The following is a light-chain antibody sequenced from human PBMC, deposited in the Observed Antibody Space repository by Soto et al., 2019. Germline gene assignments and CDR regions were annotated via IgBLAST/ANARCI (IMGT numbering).Light chain of an antibody. CDR3: SSYTSSTPPYV. CDR1: NSDIGTYNS. V-gene: IGLV2-14*03. CDR2: DVA. J-gene: IGLJ1*01. Sequence: QSALTQPASVSGSLGQSITISCTGTNSDIGTYNSVSWYQHHPGKAPKLMIYDVANRPSGVSNRFSGSKSGNTASLTISALQGEDEADYYCSSYTSSTPPYVFGIGTKLTVL.